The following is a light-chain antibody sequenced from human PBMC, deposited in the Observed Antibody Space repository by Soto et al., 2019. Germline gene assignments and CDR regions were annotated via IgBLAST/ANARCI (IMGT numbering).Light chain of an antibody. CDR3: QTWGTGI. Sequence: QPVLTQSPSASASLGASVKLTCTLSSGHSSYAIAWHQQQPEKGPRYLMKLNSDGSHNKGGGIPDRFSGSSSGAERYLTISSLQSEDEADYYCQTWGTGIFGGGTKLTVL. V-gene: IGLV4-69*01. J-gene: IGLJ2*01. CDR2: LNSDGSH. CDR1: SGHSSYA.